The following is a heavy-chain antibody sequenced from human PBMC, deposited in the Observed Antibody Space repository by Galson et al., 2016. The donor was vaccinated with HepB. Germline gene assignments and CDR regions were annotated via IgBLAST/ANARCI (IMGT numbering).Heavy chain of an antibody. D-gene: IGHD3-10*01. CDR1: GGSIRSSSYY. CDR3: VVERFRELSSDY. J-gene: IGHJ4*02. Sequence: ETLSLTCTVSGGSIRSSSYYWGWIRQPPGKGLEWIGSIYYSGSTYYNPSLKSPVTISVDTSKNQFSLRLSSVTAADTAMYYCVVERFRELSSDYWGQGTLVTVSS. CDR2: IYYSGST. V-gene: IGHV4-39*01.